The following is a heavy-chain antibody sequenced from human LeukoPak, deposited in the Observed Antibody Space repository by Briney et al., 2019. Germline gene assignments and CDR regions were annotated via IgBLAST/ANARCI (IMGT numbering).Heavy chain of an antibody. V-gene: IGHV4-61*01. Sequence: SETLSLTCTVSGGSVSSGSYYWSWIRQPPGKGLEWIGEINHSGSTNYNPSLKSRVTISVDTSKNQFSLKLSSVTAADTAVYYCARGFGEVAMFLVGATAWDYWGQGTLVTVSS. CDR3: ARGFGEVAMFLVGATAWDY. J-gene: IGHJ4*02. CDR2: INHSGST. CDR1: GGSVSSGSYY. D-gene: IGHD1-26*01.